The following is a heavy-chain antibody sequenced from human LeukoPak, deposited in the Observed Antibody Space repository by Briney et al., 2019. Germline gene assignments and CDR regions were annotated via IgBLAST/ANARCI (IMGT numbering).Heavy chain of an antibody. CDR3: ARDRKIQYYDFWSGYNWFDP. CDR2: IIPIFGTA. CDR1: GGTFSSYA. J-gene: IGHJ5*02. V-gene: IGHV1-69*13. D-gene: IGHD3-3*01. Sequence: SVEVSCKASGGTFSSYAISWVRQAPGQGLEWMGGIIPIFGTANYAQKFQGRVTITPDESTSTAYMELSSLRSEDTAVYYCARDRKIQYYDFWSGYNWFDPWGQGTLVTVSS.